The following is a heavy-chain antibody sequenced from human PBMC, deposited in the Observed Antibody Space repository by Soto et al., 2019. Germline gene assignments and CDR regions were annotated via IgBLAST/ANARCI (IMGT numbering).Heavy chain of an antibody. J-gene: IGHJ4*02. CDR3: ARDRRGLAAAPRPADY. D-gene: IGHD6-13*01. V-gene: IGHV1-18*01. CDR1: GYTFTSYG. CDR2: ISAYNGNT. Sequence: GASVKVSCQSSGYTFTSYGISWVRQAPGQGLEWMGWISAYNGNTNYAQKLRGRVIMTTDTSTSTAYMELRSPRSDDTAVYYCARDRRGLAAAPRPADYWGQGTLVTVSS.